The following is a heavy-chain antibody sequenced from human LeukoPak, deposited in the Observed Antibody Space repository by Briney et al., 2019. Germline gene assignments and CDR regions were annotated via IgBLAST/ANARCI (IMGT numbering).Heavy chain of an antibody. D-gene: IGHD2-15*01. J-gene: IGHJ4*02. V-gene: IGHV1-24*01. CDR1: GYTLTELS. CDR2: FDPEDGET. CDR3: ANSPRYCSGGSCYNSFDY. Sequence: ASVRVSCKVSGYTLTELSMHWVRQAPGKGLGWMGGFDPEDGETIYAQKFQGRVTMTEDTSTDTAYMELSSLRSEDTAVYYCANSPRYCSGGSCYNSFDYWGQGTLVTVSS.